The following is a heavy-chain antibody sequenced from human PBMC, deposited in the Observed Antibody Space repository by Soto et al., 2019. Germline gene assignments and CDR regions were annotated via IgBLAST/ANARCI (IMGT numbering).Heavy chain of an antibody. CDR3: ARNLHGYSSGLYFDY. J-gene: IGHJ4*02. V-gene: IGHV4-59*01. CDR1: GGSISSYY. Sequence: SETLSLTCTVSGGSISSYYWSWIRQPPGKGLEWIGYIYYSGSTNYNPSLKSRVTISVDTSKNQFSLKLSSVTAADTAVYYCARNLHGYSSGLYFDYWGQGTLVTVS. D-gene: IGHD6-19*01. CDR2: IYYSGST.